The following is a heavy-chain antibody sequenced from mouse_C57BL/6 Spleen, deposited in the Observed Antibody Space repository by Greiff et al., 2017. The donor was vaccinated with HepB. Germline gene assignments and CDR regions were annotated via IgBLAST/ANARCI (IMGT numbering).Heavy chain of an antibody. CDR3: ATIYYGYGDY. Sequence: QVQLQQPGAELVMPGASVKLSCKASGYTFTSYWMHWVKQRPGQGLEWIGEIDPSDSYTNYNQKFKGKSTLTVDKSSTTAYMQLSSLTSEDSAVYYCATIYYGYGDYWGQGTTLTVSS. J-gene: IGHJ2*01. CDR1: GYTFTSYW. V-gene: IGHV1-69*01. D-gene: IGHD2-2*01. CDR2: IDPSDSYT.